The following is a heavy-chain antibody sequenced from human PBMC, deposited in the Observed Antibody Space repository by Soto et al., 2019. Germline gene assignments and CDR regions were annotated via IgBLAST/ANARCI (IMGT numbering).Heavy chain of an antibody. D-gene: IGHD1-26*01. J-gene: IGHJ5*02. CDR2: ISSNGGTT. Sequence: PGGSLRLSCAASGFTFSSYSMHWVRQAPGKGLEYVSAISSNGGTTSYANSVKGRFTISRGNSKNMLYLQMGSLRAEDMAVYYCGGYSGDGIWSWGQGTLVTVSS. V-gene: IGHV3-64*01. CDR1: GFTFSSYS. CDR3: GGYSGDGIWS.